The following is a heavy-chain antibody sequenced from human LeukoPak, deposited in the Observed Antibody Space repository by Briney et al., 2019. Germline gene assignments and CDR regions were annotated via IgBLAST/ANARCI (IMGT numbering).Heavy chain of an antibody. V-gene: IGHV4-59*01. CDR1: GGSINSYY. D-gene: IGHD3-10*01. CDR2: IYYSGST. J-gene: IGHJ5*02. Sequence: SETLSLTCTVSGGSINSYYWSWIRQPPGKGLEWIGYIYYSGSTNYNPSLKSRVTISVDTSKNQFSLKLSSVTAADTAVYYCARGSSAGYYYGSGSLNWFDPWGQGTLVTVSS. CDR3: ARGSSAGYYYGSGSLNWFDP.